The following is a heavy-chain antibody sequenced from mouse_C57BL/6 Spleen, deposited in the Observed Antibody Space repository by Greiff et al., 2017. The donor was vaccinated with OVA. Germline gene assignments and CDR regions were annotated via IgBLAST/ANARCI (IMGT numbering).Heavy chain of an antibody. CDR1: GFTFSSYA. Sequence: EVKLVESGGGLVKPGGSLKLSCAASGFTFSSYAMSWVRQTPEKRLEWVATISDGGSYTYYPDNVKGRFTISRDNAKNNLYLQMSHLKSEDTAMYYCARDADYYGSSPYYYAMDYWGQGTSVTVSS. CDR3: ARDADYYGSSPYYYAMDY. V-gene: IGHV5-4*01. CDR2: ISDGGSYT. D-gene: IGHD1-1*01. J-gene: IGHJ4*01.